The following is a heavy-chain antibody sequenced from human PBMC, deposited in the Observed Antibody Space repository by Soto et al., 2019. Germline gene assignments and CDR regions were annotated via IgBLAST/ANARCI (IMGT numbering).Heavy chain of an antibody. Sequence: ASVKVSCKASGYTFTSYGISWVRQAPGQGLEWMGWISAYNGNTNYAQKLQGRVTMTTDTSTSTAYMELRSLRSDDTAVYYCARDLSSGSYSAMASWGQGTLVTVSS. J-gene: IGHJ5*02. D-gene: IGHD3-10*01. CDR1: GYTFTSYG. CDR3: ARDLSSGSYSAMAS. CDR2: ISAYNGNT. V-gene: IGHV1-18*01.